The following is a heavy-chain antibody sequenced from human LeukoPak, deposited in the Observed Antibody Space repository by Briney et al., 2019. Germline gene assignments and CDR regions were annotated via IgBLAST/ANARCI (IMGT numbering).Heavy chain of an antibody. CDR1: GYTFTSYY. Sequence: GASVKVSCKASGYTFTSYYMHWVRQAPGQGLEWMGIINPSGGSTSYAQKFQGRVTMTRDMSTSTVYMELSSLRSEDTAVYYCARDIVSNPFDYWGQGTLVTVPS. CDR3: ARDIVSNPFDY. V-gene: IGHV1-46*01. J-gene: IGHJ4*02. CDR2: INPSGGST. D-gene: IGHD4-11*01.